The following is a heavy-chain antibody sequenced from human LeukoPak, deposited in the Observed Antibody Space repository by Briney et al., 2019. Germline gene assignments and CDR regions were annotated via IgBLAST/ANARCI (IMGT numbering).Heavy chain of an antibody. J-gene: IGHJ4*02. CDR3: ARDGVVRGAIDY. CDR2: IRGSGDST. Sequence: GGSLRLSCVASGFTFSSYAMNWVRQAPGKGLEWVSGIRGSGDSTYYADSVKGRFTISRDNSKSTVYLQMNSLRAEDTAVYYCARDGVVRGAIDYWGQGTLVTVSS. D-gene: IGHD3-10*01. V-gene: IGHV3-23*01. CDR1: GFTFSSYA.